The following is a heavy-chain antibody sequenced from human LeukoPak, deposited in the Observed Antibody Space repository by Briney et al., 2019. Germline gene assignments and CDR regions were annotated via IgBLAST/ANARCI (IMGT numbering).Heavy chain of an antibody. D-gene: IGHD3-22*01. Sequence: NPSETLSLTCTVSGGSISSSSYYWGWIRQPPGKGLEWIGSIYYSGSTYYNPSLKSRVTISVDTSKNQFSLKLSSVTAADTAVYYCARLGSYYESSGYWYYFDYWGQGTLVTVSS. CDR2: IYYSGST. CDR1: GGSISSSSYY. V-gene: IGHV4-39*01. CDR3: ARLGSYYESSGYWYYFDY. J-gene: IGHJ4*02.